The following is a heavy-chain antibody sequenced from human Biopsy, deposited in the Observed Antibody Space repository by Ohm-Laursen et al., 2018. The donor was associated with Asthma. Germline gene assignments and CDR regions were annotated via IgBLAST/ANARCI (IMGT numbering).Heavy chain of an antibody. CDR3: ARTYYDFLTGQVIDAFAI. D-gene: IGHD3-9*01. J-gene: IGHJ3*02. Sequence: SVKVSCKVSGYTFINYAIHWVRQAPGQRLEWMGWINAGNGNTKYSQKFQGRVTITRDTSASTAYMELSSLRSEDTAVYYCARTYYDFLTGQVIDAFAIWGQGTMVTVSS. CDR2: INAGNGNT. CDR1: GYTFINYA. V-gene: IGHV1-3*01.